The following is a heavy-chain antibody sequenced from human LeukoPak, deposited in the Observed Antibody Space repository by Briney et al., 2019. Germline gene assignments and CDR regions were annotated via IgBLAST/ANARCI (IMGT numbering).Heavy chain of an antibody. V-gene: IGHV1-18*04. Sequence: ASVTVSFKASGYTFTIYGISWVRQAPGQGLEWMGWISAYNGNTNYAQKLQGRVTMTTDTSTSTAYMELRSLRSDDTAVYYCARNYCSSTSCYPWFDPWGQGTLVTVSS. CDR3: ARNYCSSTSCYPWFDP. J-gene: IGHJ5*02. D-gene: IGHD2-2*01. CDR2: ISAYNGNT. CDR1: GYTFTIYG.